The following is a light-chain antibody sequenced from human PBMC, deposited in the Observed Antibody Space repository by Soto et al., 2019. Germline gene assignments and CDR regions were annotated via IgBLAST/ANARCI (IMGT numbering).Light chain of an antibody. CDR1: QSVSSSY. V-gene: IGKV3-20*01. CDR3: QQYGSSTWT. Sequence: EIVLTQSPGTLSLSPGERATLSCRASQSVSSSYLAWYQQKPGQAPRLLIYGASSRATGIPDRFSGSGSGTAFTLTISRLEPEDVAVYYCQQYGSSTWTFGQGTKVEIK. J-gene: IGKJ1*01. CDR2: GAS.